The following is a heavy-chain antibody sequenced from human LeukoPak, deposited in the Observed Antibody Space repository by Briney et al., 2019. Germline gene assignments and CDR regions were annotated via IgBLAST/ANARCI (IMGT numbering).Heavy chain of an antibody. CDR3: ARGYSDSGSTVDAFDI. V-gene: IGHV1-46*01. CDR1: GYTFTSYY. CDR2: INPSGGST. Sequence: ASVKVSCKASGYTFTSYYMHWVRQAPGQGLEWMGIINPSGGSTSYAQKFQGRVTITRDMSTSTVYMELSSLRSEDTAVYYCARGYSDSGSTVDAFDIWGQGTMVTVSS. D-gene: IGHD3-22*01. J-gene: IGHJ3*02.